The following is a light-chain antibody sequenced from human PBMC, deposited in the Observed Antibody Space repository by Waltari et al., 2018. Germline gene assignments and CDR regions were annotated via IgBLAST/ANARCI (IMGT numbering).Light chain of an antibody. V-gene: IGKV4-1*01. CDR1: QSLLYSSNNKNY. CDR2: VAS. J-gene: IGKJ4*01. CDR3: QQFFAKPLT. Sequence: DIVMTQSPDSLAVSLGERATINCKSSQSLLYSSNNKNYLAWYQQKPGQPPKLFISVASTRDSGVPARFSGSGSATDFTLTISTLQAEDVAVYYCQQFFAKPLTFGGGTKVEIK.